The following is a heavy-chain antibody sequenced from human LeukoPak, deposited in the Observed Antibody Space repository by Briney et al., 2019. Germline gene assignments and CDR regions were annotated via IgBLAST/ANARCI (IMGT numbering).Heavy chain of an antibody. J-gene: IGHJ4*02. V-gene: IGHV4-59*08. Sequence: SETLSLTCTVSGVSMTTYYWSWIRQPPGKGLEWIGYIFYSGSTNYNPSLKSRVTLSVDTSKNQFSLRLSSVTAADTAVYYCARVGTWELQRVFDYWGQGTLVTVSS. D-gene: IGHD1-26*01. CDR2: IFYSGST. CDR1: GVSMTTYY. CDR3: ARVGTWELQRVFDY.